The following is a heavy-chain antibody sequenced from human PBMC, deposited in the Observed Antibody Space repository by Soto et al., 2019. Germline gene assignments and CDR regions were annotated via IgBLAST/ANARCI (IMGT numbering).Heavy chain of an antibody. CDR3: ARSDRRCSPNCVEVADY. V-gene: IGHV3-33*01. CDR1: GFTFSSYG. CDR2: IWYDGRNK. J-gene: IGHJ4*02. D-gene: IGHD2-2*01. Sequence: QVQLVESGGGVVQPGRSLRLSCAASGFTFSSYGMHWVRQAPGKGLEWVAVIWYDGRNKYCADSVKGRFTISRDNSKNTLYLQMNSLRAEDTAVYYCARSDRRCSPNCVEVADYWGQGTLVTVSS.